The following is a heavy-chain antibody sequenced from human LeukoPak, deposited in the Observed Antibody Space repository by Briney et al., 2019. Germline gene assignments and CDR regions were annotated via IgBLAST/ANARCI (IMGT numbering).Heavy chain of an antibody. V-gene: IGHV3-11*04. CDR2: ISSSSSTI. D-gene: IGHD1-1*01. CDR1: GFTFSDYY. Sequence: GGSLRLSCAASGFTFSDYYMSWIRQAPGKGLEWVSYISSSSSTIYYADSVKGRFTISRDNAKNSLYLQMNSLRAEDTAVYYCARAMRDNWNVFPSYYYYGMDVWGQGTTVTVSS. CDR3: ARAMRDNWNVFPSYYYYGMDV. J-gene: IGHJ6*02.